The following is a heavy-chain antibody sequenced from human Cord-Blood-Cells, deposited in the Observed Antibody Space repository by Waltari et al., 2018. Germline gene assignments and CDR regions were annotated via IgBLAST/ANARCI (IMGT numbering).Heavy chain of an antibody. CDR1: GYTFTSYA. CDR3: ARDRRFSGSYYYYYYGMDV. J-gene: IGHJ6*02. D-gene: IGHD1-26*01. Sequence: QVQLVQSGAAVKTPGASVKVSCKASGYTFTSYAMHWVRQAPGQRLEWMGWMNAGNGNTKYSQKIQRRGTITRDHSASTAYMELSSLRAEDTAVYYCARDRRFSGSYYYYYYGMDVWGQVTTVTVSS. V-gene: IGHV1-3*01. CDR2: MNAGNGNT.